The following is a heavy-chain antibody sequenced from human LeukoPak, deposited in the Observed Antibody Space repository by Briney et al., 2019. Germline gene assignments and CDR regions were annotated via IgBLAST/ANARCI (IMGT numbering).Heavy chain of an antibody. CDR3: ARAVGSGSFQTYYYYMDV. D-gene: IGHD3-10*01. CDR1: GGSISSNY. J-gene: IGHJ6*03. CDR2: IYTSGST. V-gene: IGHV4-4*07. Sequence: SETLSLTCTVSGGSISSNYWSWIRQPAGKGLEWIGRIYTSGSTNYNPSLKSRVTMSVDTSKNQFSLKLSSVTAADTAVYYCARAVGSGSFQTYYYYMDVWGKGTTVTISS.